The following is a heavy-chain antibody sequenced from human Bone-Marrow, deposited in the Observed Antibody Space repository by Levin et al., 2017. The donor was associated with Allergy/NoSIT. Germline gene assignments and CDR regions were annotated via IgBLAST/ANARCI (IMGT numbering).Heavy chain of an antibody. CDR3: ARGRQGDIGYCSSTSCSAVDY. Sequence: GSLRLSCAVYGGSFSGYYWSWIRQPPGKGLEWIGEINHSGSTNYNPSLKSRVTISVDTSKNQFSLKLSSVTAADTAVYYCARGRQGDIGYCSSTSCSAVDYWGQGTLVTVSS. V-gene: IGHV4-34*01. D-gene: IGHD2-2*03. CDR2: INHSGST. CDR1: GGSFSGYY. J-gene: IGHJ4*02.